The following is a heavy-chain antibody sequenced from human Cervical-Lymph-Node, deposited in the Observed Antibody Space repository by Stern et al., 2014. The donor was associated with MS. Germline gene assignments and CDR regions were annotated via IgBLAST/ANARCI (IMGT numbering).Heavy chain of an antibody. Sequence: QVQLVESGAEVKSPGASLKVSCKTSGYNFNDYFTHLVRQVPGQGLEWMGSVDPTSGATIYAQKFQGRVAMTRDTSITTAYMELSRLTSDDTAMYYCARKNGMDVWGQGTAVTVS. J-gene: IGHJ6*02. CDR2: VDPTSGAT. CDR1: GYNFNDYF. CDR3: ARKNGMDV. V-gene: IGHV1-2*02.